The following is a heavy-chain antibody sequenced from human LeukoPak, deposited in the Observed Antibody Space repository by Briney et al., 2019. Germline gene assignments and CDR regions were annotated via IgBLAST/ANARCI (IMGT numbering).Heavy chain of an antibody. D-gene: IGHD6-13*01. CDR1: GFTFDDYD. CDR2: ISSSSSYI. J-gene: IGHJ4*02. CDR3: TRESATGRTRGDGFFDY. V-gene: IGHV3-21*01. Sequence: GGSLRLSCAASGFTFDDYDMNWVRQAPGKGLEWVSSISSSSSYIFYADSVQGRFTISRDNAKNSLYLRMNSLRAEDTAVYYCTRESATGRTRGDGFFDYWGQGTLVTVSS.